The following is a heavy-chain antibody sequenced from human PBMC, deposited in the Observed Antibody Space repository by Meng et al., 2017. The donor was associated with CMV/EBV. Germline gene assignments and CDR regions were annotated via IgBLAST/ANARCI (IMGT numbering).Heavy chain of an antibody. CDR3: ARDPYPYYYYGMDV. V-gene: IGHV4-39*07. Sequence: SETLSLTCTVSGGSISSSSYYWGWIRQPPGKGLEWIGSIYYSGSTYYNPSLKSRVTISVDTSKNQFSLKLSFVTAADTAVYYCARDPYPYYYYGMDVWGQGTTVTVSS. CDR1: GGSISSSSYY. CDR2: IYYSGST. J-gene: IGHJ6*02.